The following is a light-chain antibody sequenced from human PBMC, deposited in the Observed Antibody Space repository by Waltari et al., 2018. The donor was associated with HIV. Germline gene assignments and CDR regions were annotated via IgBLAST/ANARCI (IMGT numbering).Light chain of an antibody. CDR3: CAYAGSTTYVI. Sequence: QSALTQPASVSGSPGQSITISCPGTSSYVGGYNLVSWYQQHPGKAPKLMIYEVSKRPSGVSNRFSGSKSGNTASLTISGLQAEDEADYYCCAYAGSTTYVIFGGGTKLTVL. J-gene: IGLJ2*01. CDR2: EVS. V-gene: IGLV2-23*02. CDR1: SSYVGGYNL.